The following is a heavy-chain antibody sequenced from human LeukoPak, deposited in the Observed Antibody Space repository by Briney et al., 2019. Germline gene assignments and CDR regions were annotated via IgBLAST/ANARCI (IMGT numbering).Heavy chain of an antibody. D-gene: IGHD3-10*01. J-gene: IGHJ5*02. CDR3: ARRHPYYYGSGSPLSWFDP. V-gene: IGHV4-34*01. Sequence: SETLSLTCAVYGGSFSGYYWSWIRQPPGKGLEWIGEINHSGSTNYNPSLKSRVTISVDTSKNQFSLKLSSVTAADTAVYYCARRHPYYYGSGSPLSWFDPWGQGTLVTVSS. CDR1: GGSFSGYY. CDR2: INHSGST.